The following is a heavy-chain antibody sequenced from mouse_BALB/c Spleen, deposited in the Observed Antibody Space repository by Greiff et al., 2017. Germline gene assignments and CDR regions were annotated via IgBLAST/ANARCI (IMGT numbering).Heavy chain of an antibody. Sequence: QVQLQQPGAELVKPGASVKLSCKASGYTFTSYYMYWVKQRPGQGLEWIGGINPSNGGTNFNEKFKSKATLTVDKSSSTAYIQLRSLTSEDSAVYYGTRPLLRLRGWFAYWGQGTLVTVSA. V-gene: IGHV1S81*02. CDR2: INPSNGGT. CDR1: GYTFTSYY. J-gene: IGHJ3*01. D-gene: IGHD1-2*01. CDR3: TRPLLRLRGWFAY.